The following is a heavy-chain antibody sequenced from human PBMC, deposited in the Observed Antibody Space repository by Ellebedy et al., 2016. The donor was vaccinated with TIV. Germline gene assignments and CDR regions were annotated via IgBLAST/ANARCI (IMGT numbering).Heavy chain of an antibody. D-gene: IGHD3-10*01. J-gene: IGHJ6*02. CDR2: INPSGGST. CDR3: ARTGDPHYYYYGMDV. Sequence: ASVKVSXKASGYTFTGYYMHWVRQAPGQGLEWMAIINPSGGSTSYAQKFQGRVTMTTDTSTSTAYMELRSLRSDDTAVYYCARTGDPHYYYYGMDVWGQGTTVTVSS. CDR1: GYTFTGYY. V-gene: IGHV1-46*01.